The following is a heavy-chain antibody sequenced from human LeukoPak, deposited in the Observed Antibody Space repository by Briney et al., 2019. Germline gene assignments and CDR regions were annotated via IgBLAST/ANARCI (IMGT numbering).Heavy chain of an antibody. V-gene: IGHV3-23*01. D-gene: IGHD3-22*01. CDR3: AKGSYYDSSGYYYFDY. CDR1: GLTFSSYA. Sequence: PGGSLRLSCAASGLTFSSYAMSWVRQAPGKGLEWVSAINGGGGRTYYADSVKGRFTVFRDNSKNSLYLQMNSLRAGDTAVYYCAKGSYYDSSGYYYFDYWGQGTLVTVSS. J-gene: IGHJ4*02. CDR2: INGGGGRT.